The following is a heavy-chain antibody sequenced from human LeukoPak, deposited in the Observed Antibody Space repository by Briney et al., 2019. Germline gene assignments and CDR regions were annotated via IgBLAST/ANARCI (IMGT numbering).Heavy chain of an antibody. Sequence: PSETLSLTCTVSGVSISNYYWSWIRQPPGKGLEWIGYIYYSGGTNYNPSLKSRVTISVDTSKNQFSLKLTSVTAADTAVYYCARAYVNPYFDYWGQGTLVTVSS. J-gene: IGHJ4*02. CDR2: IYYSGGT. V-gene: IGHV4-59*01. D-gene: IGHD3-10*02. CDR1: GVSISNYY. CDR3: ARAYVNPYFDY.